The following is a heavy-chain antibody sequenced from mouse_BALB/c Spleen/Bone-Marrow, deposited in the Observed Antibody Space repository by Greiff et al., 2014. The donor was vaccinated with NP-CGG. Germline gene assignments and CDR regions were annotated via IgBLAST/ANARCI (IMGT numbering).Heavy chain of an antibody. D-gene: IGHD4-1*02. CDR1: GYTFTSYT. V-gene: IGHV1-4*01. Sequence: VQLQQSGAELARPGAPVKMSCKASGYTFTSYTMHWVKQRPGQGLEWIGYINPSSGYTNYNQKFKDKATLTADKSSSTAYMQLSSLTSEDSAVYYCARWANWDGFAYWGQGTLVTVSA. J-gene: IGHJ3*01. CDR2: INPSSGYT. CDR3: ARWANWDGFAY.